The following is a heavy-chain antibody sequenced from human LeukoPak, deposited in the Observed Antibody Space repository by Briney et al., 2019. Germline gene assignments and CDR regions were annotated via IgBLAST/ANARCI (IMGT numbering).Heavy chain of an antibody. V-gene: IGHV4-31*11. J-gene: IGHJ4*02. CDR1: GGSITSGDYY. Sequence: PSETLSLTCAVSGGSITSGDYYWSWIRRHPGKGLEWIGYIHHRGLSYYNPSLESRISLSIDTSQNQVSLKLSSVTAADMAVYYCATKPNSLSYFDNWGQGTLATVSS. CDR3: ATKPNSLSYFDN. CDR2: IHHRGLS. D-gene: IGHD1-14*01.